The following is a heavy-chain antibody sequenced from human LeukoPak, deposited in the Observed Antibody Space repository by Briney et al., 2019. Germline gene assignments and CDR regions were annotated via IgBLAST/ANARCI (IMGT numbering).Heavy chain of an antibody. J-gene: IGHJ6*03. D-gene: IGHD5-12*01. Sequence: RAGGSLRLSCAASGFTFDDYGMSWVRQAPGKGLEWVSGINWNGGSTGYADSVKGRFTISRDNAKNSLYLQMNSLRVEDTAVYYCAREFHGSVATILVYDYYYYMDVWGKGTTVTISS. CDR2: INWNGGST. CDR3: AREFHGSVATILVYDYYYYMDV. V-gene: IGHV3-20*04. CDR1: GFTFDDYG.